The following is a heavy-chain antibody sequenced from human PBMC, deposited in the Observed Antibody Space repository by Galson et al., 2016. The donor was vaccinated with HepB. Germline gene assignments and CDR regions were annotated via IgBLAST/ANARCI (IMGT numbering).Heavy chain of an antibody. V-gene: IGHV1-2*02. CDR2: TNPKSGTT. Sequence: SVKVSCKASGYTFTANYIHWVRQAPGQGLEWMGWTNPKSGTTKYAQKFQGRVTMTRDSSISTAYMELSSLRSDDTAVYYCARWYSWFHWGQGTLVTVSS. D-gene: IGHD1-20*01. CDR1: GYTFTANY. J-gene: IGHJ4*02. CDR3: ARWYSWFH.